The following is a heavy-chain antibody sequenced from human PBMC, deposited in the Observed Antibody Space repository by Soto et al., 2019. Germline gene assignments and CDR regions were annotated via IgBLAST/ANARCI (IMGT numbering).Heavy chain of an antibody. CDR3: ARGSGWYDY. V-gene: IGHV4-59*01. CDR2: IYYNGTT. D-gene: IGHD6-19*01. J-gene: IGHJ4*02. Sequence: SETLSLTCTVSGGSISSYSWSWFRQPPGKGLECIACIYYNGTTNYNPSLKSRVTISVDTSKDQVSLKLISMTAADTAVFYCARGSGWYDYWGPGTLVTVSS. CDR1: GGSISSYS.